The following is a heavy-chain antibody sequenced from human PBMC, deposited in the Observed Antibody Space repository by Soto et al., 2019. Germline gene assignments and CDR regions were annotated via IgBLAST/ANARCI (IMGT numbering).Heavy chain of an antibody. CDR1: GYTFTSYD. V-gene: IGHV1-8*01. Sequence: ASVKVSCKASGYTFTSYDINWVRQATGQGLEWMGWMNPNSGNTGYAQKFQGRVTMTRNTSISTAYMELSSLRSEDTAVYYCARESPRYYGSGSYSPSGYGMDVWGQGTTVTVYS. D-gene: IGHD3-10*01. CDR2: MNPNSGNT. J-gene: IGHJ6*02. CDR3: ARESPRYYGSGSYSPSGYGMDV.